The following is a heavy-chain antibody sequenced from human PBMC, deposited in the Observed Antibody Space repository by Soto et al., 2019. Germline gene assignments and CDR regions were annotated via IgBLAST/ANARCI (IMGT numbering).Heavy chain of an antibody. V-gene: IGHV1-18*01. CDR1: GYTFSNFG. CDR2: LNTYNGNT. J-gene: IGHJ4*02. Sequence: QVQLVQSGAEVKKPGASLRVSCKASGYTFSNFGITWVRQAPGQGLEWMGWLNTYNGNTNFALKFQGRVTMTTDTSINTAYMDLRSLTSDDTAVYYCARGPDPTYSDFWGQGTLVTVSS. CDR3: ARGPDPTYSDF.